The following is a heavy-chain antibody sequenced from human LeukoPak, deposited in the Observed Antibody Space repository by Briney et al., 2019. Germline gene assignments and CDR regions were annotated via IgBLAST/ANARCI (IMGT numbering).Heavy chain of an antibody. CDR1: GYTFTGYY. Sequence: ASVKVSCKASGYTFTGYYMHWVRQAPGQGLEWMGWVNTVNGYAGYGQKFQGRVTMTRDTSMNTAYMELSSLRSDDTAVYYCTRGNILGHSEWFHSAGDSWGQGTLVTVSS. J-gene: IGHJ5*01. V-gene: IGHV1-8*02. CDR3: TRGNILGHSEWFHSAGDS. CDR2: VNTVNGYA. D-gene: IGHD3-9*01.